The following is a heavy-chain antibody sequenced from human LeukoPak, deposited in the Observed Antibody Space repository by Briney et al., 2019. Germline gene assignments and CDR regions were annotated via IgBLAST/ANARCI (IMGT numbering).Heavy chain of an antibody. CDR2: ISGSGGST. CDR1: GFTFSAYA. Sequence: GGSLRLSCAASGFTFSAYAMSWVRQAPGKGLEWVSAISGSGGSTYYANSARGRFTISRDNSGNTLYLQMNSLRAEDTAVYYCAKARSGYSAYAGIDYWGQGTLVTVSS. CDR3: AKARSGYSAYAGIDY. V-gene: IGHV3-23*01. D-gene: IGHD5-12*01. J-gene: IGHJ4*02.